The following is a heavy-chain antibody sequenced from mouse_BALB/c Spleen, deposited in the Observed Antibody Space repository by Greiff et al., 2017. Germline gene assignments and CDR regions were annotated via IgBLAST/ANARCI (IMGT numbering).Heavy chain of an antibody. D-gene: IGHD2-3*01. CDR1: GYSFTSYW. CDR3: ASPYEGAMDY. V-gene: IGHV1S127*01. Sequence: QVHVKQSGPQLVRPGASVKISCKASGYSFTSYWMHWVKQRPGQGLEWIGMIDPSDSETRLNQKFKDKATLTVDKSSSTAYMQLSSPTSEDSAVYYCASPYEGAMDYWGQGTSVTVSS. CDR2: IDPSDSET. J-gene: IGHJ4*01.